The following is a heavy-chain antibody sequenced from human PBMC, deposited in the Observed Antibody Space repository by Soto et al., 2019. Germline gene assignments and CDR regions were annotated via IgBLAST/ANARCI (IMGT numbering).Heavy chain of an antibody. V-gene: IGHV5-51*01. CDR2: IYPGDSDT. J-gene: IGHJ6*03. Sequence: PGESLKISCKGSGYSFTSYWIGWVRQMPGKGLEWMGIIYPGDSDTRYSPSFQGQVTISADKSISTAYLQWSSLKASDTAMYYCARHIPTAGNYYYYYMDVWGKGTTVTVSS. CDR1: GYSFTSYW. CDR3: ARHIPTAGNYYYYYMDV.